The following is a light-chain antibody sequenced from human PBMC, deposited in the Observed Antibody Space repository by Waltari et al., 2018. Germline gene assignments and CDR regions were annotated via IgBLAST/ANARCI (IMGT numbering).Light chain of an antibody. CDR1: QTVRTTY. Sequence: EIVLTQSPGTLSLSPGERATLSCRASQTVRTTYLAWYQQKPGQAPTLLIYGASSRATGIPDRFSGSGSRTDFSLTISSLEPEDFAVYYCQKYDISPLTFGGGTKVEIK. CDR3: QKYDISPLT. CDR2: GAS. J-gene: IGKJ4*02. V-gene: IGKV3-20*01.